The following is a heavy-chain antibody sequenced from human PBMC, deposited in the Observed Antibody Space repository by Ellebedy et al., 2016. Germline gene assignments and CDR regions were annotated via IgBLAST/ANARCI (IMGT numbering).Heavy chain of an antibody. Sequence: GESLKISXAASGFTLNNYWMSWVRQAPGKGLEWVANIKQDGSEIYYVDSVKGRFTISRDNAKNELYLQMNNLRSEDTAVYYCATWGVQWGLDYWGQGTLVTVSS. CDR2: IKQDGSEI. CDR3: ATWGVQWGLDY. D-gene: IGHD3-10*01. V-gene: IGHV3-7*01. J-gene: IGHJ4*02. CDR1: GFTLNNYW.